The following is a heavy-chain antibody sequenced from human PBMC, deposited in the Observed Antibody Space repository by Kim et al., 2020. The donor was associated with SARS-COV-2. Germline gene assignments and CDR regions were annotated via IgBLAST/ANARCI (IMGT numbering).Heavy chain of an antibody. CDR2: INTRKGDT. D-gene: IGHD1-26*01. J-gene: IGHJ4*02. CDR3: VRGTLGDVNDY. V-gene: IGHV1-18*01. CDR1: DYSYSGSG. Sequence: ASVKVSCKTSDYSYSGSGFSWVRQAPGQGLEWMGWINTRKGDTNYVQKFQDRVTMTTGSSTTTAYMELRNLKPDDTVVYYCVRGTLGDVNDYWGLGNRVT.